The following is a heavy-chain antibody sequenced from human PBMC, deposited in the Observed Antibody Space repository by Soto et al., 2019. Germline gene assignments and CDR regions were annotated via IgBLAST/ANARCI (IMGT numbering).Heavy chain of an antibody. J-gene: IGHJ6*02. D-gene: IGHD2-2*01. V-gene: IGHV3-30-3*01. CDR1: GFTFSSYA. CDR2: ISYDGSNK. Sequence: QVQLVESGGGVVQPGRSLRLSCAASGFTFSSYAMHWVRQAPGKGLEWVAVISYDGSNKYYADSVKGRFTISRDNSKNTLYLQMNRLRAEDTAVYYCARPLRYVGYCISTSCYDYYYDMDVWGQGTTVTVSS. CDR3: ARPLRYVGYCISTSCYDYYYDMDV.